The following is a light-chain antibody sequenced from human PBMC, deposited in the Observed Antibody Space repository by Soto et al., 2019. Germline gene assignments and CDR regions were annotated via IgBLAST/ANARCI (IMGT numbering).Light chain of an antibody. CDR3: QQYNSWPPVT. Sequence: EVVMTQSPVTLSVSPGERATLSCRASQNVNSNLAWYRQKPGQAPRLLIYGASTRATGIPARFSGSGSGTEFTLTISSLQSEDFAVYYCQQYNSWPPVTFGGGTKVEI. V-gene: IGKV3-15*01. J-gene: IGKJ4*01. CDR1: QNVNSN. CDR2: GAS.